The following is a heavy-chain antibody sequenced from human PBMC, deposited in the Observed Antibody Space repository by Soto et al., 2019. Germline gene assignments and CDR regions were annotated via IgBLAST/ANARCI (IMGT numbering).Heavy chain of an antibody. Sequence: QVQLQESGPGLVKPSETLSLTCTVSGGSISSYYWSWIRQPPGKGLEWIGYIYYSGSTNYNPSLKSRVTISVDTSKYQFSLKLSSVTAADTAVYYCARHDSGGSYYYYYYMDVWGKGTTVTVSS. CDR1: GGSISSYY. CDR2: IYYSGST. CDR3: ARHDSGGSYYYYYYMDV. J-gene: IGHJ6*03. D-gene: IGHD2-15*01. V-gene: IGHV4-59*08.